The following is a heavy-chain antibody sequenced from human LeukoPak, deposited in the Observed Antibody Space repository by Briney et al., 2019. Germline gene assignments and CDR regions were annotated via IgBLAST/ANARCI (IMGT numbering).Heavy chain of an antibody. J-gene: IGHJ4*02. CDR1: GFTFSSLW. V-gene: IGHV3-7*01. Sequence: PWGSLRLSCAASGFTFSSLWMSWVRQAPGKGLEWLANIKQDGSEKYYVDSVKGRFTISRDNAKNSLYLQMNSLRAEDTAVYYCARDLKQGGYSYGYVDYWGQGTLVTVSS. CDR3: ARDLKQGGYSYGYVDY. CDR2: IKQDGSEK. D-gene: IGHD5-18*01.